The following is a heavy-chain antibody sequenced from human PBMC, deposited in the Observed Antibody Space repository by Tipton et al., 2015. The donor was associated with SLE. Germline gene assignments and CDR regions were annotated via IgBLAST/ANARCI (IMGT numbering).Heavy chain of an antibody. CDR3: ARGSGGSVAFDV. D-gene: IGHD2-15*01. CDR1: SCSLSGRY. CDR2: IHYSWST. Sequence: TLSLTCTVSSCSLSGRYWSWIRQPPGKGLGWFGYIHYSWSTNYKPSLKSRVTISVDTPRNRFSLRLSSVTAADTAVYYCARGSGGSVAFDVWGQGTMVTVSS. V-gene: IGHV4-59*11. J-gene: IGHJ3*01.